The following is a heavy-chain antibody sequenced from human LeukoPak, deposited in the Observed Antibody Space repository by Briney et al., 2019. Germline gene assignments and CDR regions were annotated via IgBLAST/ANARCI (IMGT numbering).Heavy chain of an antibody. CDR2: IYSGGST. D-gene: IGHD1-14*01. Sequence: GGSLRLSCAASGFTVSSNYMSWVRQAPGKGLEWVSVIYSGGSTYYADSVKGRFTISRDNSKNTLYLQMDSLRAEDTAVYYCARGRPGYYFDYWGQGTLVTVSS. V-gene: IGHV3-66*01. J-gene: IGHJ4*02. CDR1: GFTVSSNY. CDR3: ARGRPGYYFDY.